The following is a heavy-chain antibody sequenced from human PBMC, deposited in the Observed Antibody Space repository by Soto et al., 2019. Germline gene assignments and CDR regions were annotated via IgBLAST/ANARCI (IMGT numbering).Heavy chain of an antibody. CDR1: GFTVSDNY. Sequence: EVQLVETGGGLIQPGGSLRLSCAASGFTVSDNYMSWVRQAPGKGLGWVSIIYGGSTTNYADSVKGRFTISRDNSQNTFYLQLSSLRAEDTAVYYCAGGSQRAYFDYWGQGTLVTVSS. D-gene: IGHD2-21*01. J-gene: IGHJ4*02. CDR2: IYGGSTT. CDR3: AGGSQRAYFDY. V-gene: IGHV3-53*02.